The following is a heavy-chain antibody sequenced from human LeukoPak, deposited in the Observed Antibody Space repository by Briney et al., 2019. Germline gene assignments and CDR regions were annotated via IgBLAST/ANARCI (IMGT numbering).Heavy chain of an antibody. V-gene: IGHV1-46*01. J-gene: IGHJ4*02. CDR3: ARVGCSSTSCYPFFDY. CDR1: GYTFTSYY. D-gene: IGHD2-2*01. CDR2: INPSGGST. Sequence: GASVKVSCKASGYTFTSYYMHWVRQAPGQGLEWMGIINPSGGSTSYAQKFQGRVTMTRDTSTSTVYMELSSLRSEDTAVYYCARVGCSSTSCYPFFDYWGQGTLVTVSS.